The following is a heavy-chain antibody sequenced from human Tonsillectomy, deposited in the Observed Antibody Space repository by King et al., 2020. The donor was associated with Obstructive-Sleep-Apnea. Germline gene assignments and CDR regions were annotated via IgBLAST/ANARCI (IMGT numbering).Heavy chain of an antibody. CDR3: ARGNIAAPGAWFDP. J-gene: IGHJ5*02. CDR2: TYYRSKWYN. D-gene: IGHD6-25*01. Sequence: VQLQQSGPGLVKPSQTLSLTCAISWDSVSSNSAVWCWIRQSPSRGLEWLGRTYYRSKWYNDYALSVKGRITINSDTSTNQFSLQLHSMTPGDTAVYYCARGNIAAPGAWFDPRGQGTLVTVSS. V-gene: IGHV6-1*01. CDR1: WDSVSSNSAV.